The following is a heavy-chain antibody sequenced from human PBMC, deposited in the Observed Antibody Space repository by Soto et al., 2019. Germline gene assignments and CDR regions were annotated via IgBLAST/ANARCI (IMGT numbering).Heavy chain of an antibody. CDR2: IYYSGST. V-gene: IGHV4-59*08. Sequence: LETLSLTCTVSGGSISSYYWSWIRQPPGKGLEWIGYIYYSGSTNYNPSLKSRVTISVDTSKNQFSLKLSSVTAADTAVYYCARYSSGWYYYFDYWGQGTLVTVSS. D-gene: IGHD6-19*01. J-gene: IGHJ4*02. CDR1: GGSISSYY. CDR3: ARYSSGWYYYFDY.